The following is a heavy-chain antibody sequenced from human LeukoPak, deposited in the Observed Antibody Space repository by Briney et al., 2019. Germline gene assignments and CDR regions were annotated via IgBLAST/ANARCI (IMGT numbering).Heavy chain of an antibody. V-gene: IGHV5-51*01. J-gene: IGHJ5*02. D-gene: IGHD6-13*01. CDR2: IYPGDSDT. CDR1: GYSFTSYW. CDR3: ARTIAAAGNNWFDP. Sequence: GASLQISCKGSGYSFTSYWIGWVRQMPGKGLECMGIIYPGDSDTRYSPSFQGQVTISADKSISTAYLQWSSLKASDTAMYYCARTIAAAGNNWFDPWGQGTLVTVSS.